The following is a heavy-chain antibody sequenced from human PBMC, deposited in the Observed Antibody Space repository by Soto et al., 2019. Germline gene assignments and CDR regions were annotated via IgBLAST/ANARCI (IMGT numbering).Heavy chain of an antibody. V-gene: IGHV3-7*01. CDR3: ARVSSWLVAQKFDY. J-gene: IGHJ4*02. Sequence: GGSLRLSCAASGFSFSSFWMSWVRQAPGKGLEWVANIKQDGSEKYYVDSVKGRFTISRDNAKNSLFLQMNSLRAEDTAVYYCARVSSWLVAQKFDYWGQGTLVTVSS. CDR1: GFSFSSFW. CDR2: IKQDGSEK. D-gene: IGHD2-2*01.